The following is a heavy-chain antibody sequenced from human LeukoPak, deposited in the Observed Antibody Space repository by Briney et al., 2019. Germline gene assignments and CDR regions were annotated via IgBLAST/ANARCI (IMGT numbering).Heavy chain of an antibody. Sequence: PSETLSLTCTVPGGSISSFYWSWIRQAPGKGLEWVGYIDNSGSTTYSTSLKSRVTMSIDTSKNQFSLKLSPVTAADTAVYFCARIVYDSSGWYRFDYWGQGTLVTVSS. V-gene: IGHV4-59*08. D-gene: IGHD6-19*01. J-gene: IGHJ4*02. CDR3: ARIVYDSSGWYRFDY. CDR1: GGSISSFY. CDR2: IDNSGST.